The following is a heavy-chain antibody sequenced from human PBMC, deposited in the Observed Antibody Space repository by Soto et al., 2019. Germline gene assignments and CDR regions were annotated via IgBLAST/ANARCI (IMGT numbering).Heavy chain of an antibody. V-gene: IGHV1-3*01. CDR1: GYTFTSYA. CDR2: INAGNGNT. D-gene: IGHD3-3*01. Sequence: ASVKVSCKASGYTFTSYAMHWVRQAPGQRLEWMGWINAGNGNTKYSQKFQGRVTITRDTSASTAYMELSSLRSEDTAVFYCARDDNDSWSGSGAFDIWGQGTMVTVSS. CDR3: ARDDNDSWSGSGAFDI. J-gene: IGHJ3*02.